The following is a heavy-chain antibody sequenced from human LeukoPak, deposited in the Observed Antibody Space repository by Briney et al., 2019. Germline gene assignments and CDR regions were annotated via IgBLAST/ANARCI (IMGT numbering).Heavy chain of an antibody. V-gene: IGHV3-30*04. J-gene: IGHJ4*02. CDR3: ARAPWRESLDY. Sequence: GGSLRLSCAASGLTFSSYAMHWVRQAPGKGLEWVAVISYDGSNKYYADSVKGRFTISRDNSKNTLYLQMNSLRAEDTAVYYCARAPWRESLDYWGQGTLVTVSS. CDR2: ISYDGSNK. CDR1: GLTFSSYA. D-gene: IGHD3-10*01.